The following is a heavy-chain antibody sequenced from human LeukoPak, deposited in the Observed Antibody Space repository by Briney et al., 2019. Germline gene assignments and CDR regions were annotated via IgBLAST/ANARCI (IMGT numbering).Heavy chain of an antibody. CDR1: GGSISSHY. CDR2: IYYSGST. CDR3: AREVRPHYDILTGYEKNYFDY. D-gene: IGHD3-9*01. Sequence: SETLSLTCTVSGGSISSHYWSWIRQPPGKGLEWIGYIYYSGSTNYNPSLKSRVTISVDTSKNQFALKLSSVTAADTAVYYCAREVRPHYDILTGYEKNYFDYWGQGTLVTVSS. J-gene: IGHJ4*02. V-gene: IGHV4-59*11.